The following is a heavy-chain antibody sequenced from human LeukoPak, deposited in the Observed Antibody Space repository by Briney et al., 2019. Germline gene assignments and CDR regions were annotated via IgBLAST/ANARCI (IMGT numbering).Heavy chain of an antibody. Sequence: PGGSLRLSCAASGFTFSSYAMSWVRQAPGKGLGWVAGVFWNGVDKGYADSVKGRFTIFRDNAKNSMYLQMNSLRAEDTALYHCARGYGQLDYWGQGTLVTVSS. V-gene: IGHV3-20*01. CDR3: ARGYGQLDY. J-gene: IGHJ4*02. D-gene: IGHD4-17*01. CDR1: GFTFSSYA. CDR2: VFWNGVDK.